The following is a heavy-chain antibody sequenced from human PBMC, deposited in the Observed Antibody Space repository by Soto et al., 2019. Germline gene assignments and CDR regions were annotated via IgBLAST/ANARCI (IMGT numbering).Heavy chain of an antibody. CDR1: GFTFSSYA. CDR3: AREPPTDY. CDR2: ISYDGSNK. V-gene: IGHV3-30-3*01. Sequence: QVQLVESGGGVVQPGRSLRLSCAASGFTFSSYAMHWVRQAPGKGLEWVAVISYDGSNKYYADSVKGRFTISRDNSKNTLYLQMNSLRVEDTAVYYCAREPPTDYWGQGTLVTVSS. J-gene: IGHJ4*02.